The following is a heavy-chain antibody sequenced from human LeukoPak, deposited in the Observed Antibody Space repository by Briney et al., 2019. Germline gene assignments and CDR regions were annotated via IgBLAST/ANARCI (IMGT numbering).Heavy chain of an antibody. CDR1: GGSISSSSYY. Sequence: KPSETLSLTCTVSGGSISSSSYYWGWIRQPPGKGLEWIGSIYYSGSTYYNPSLKSRVTISLDTSKNQFSLKLSSVTAADTAVYYCARVTPGGYCGGDCYPGGFDPWGQGTLVTVSS. D-gene: IGHD2-21*02. CDR2: IYYSGST. CDR3: ARVTPGGYCGGDCYPGGFDP. J-gene: IGHJ5*02. V-gene: IGHV4-39*07.